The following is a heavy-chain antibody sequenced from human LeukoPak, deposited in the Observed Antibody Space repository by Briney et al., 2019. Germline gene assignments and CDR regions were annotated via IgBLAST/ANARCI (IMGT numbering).Heavy chain of an antibody. CDR3: AHLYSSGWYYFDY. CDR1: GFTFSTYG. Sequence: PGGSLRLSCAASGFTFSTYGMSWVRQAPGKGLQWVSTIPSGGGTYYADSVKGRFTISRDNSKNTLYLQMNSLRAEDTAVYYCAHLYSSGWYYFDYWGQGTLVTVSS. V-gene: IGHV3-23*01. D-gene: IGHD6-19*01. CDR2: IPSGGGT. J-gene: IGHJ4*02.